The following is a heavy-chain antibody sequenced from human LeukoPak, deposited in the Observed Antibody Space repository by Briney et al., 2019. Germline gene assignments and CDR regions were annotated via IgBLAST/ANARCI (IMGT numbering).Heavy chain of an antibody. D-gene: IGHD3-10*01. J-gene: IGHJ5*02. V-gene: IGHV4-39*01. CDR3: SRHIRGLVRAVNNWFDP. Sequence: PSETLSLTCTVSGGSLTSSSYYWGWIRRPPGKGLDWIGSIYYTGMTYYNPSLKSRVTISVDTSKNQFSLRLSSVTAADTAVYYCSRHIRGLVRAVNNWFDPWGQGTLVTVSS. CDR1: GGSLTSSSYY. CDR2: IYYTGMT.